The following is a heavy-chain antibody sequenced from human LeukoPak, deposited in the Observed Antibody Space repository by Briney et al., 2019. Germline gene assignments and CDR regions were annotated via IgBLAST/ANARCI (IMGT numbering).Heavy chain of an antibody. Sequence: SVKVSCKASGGTYNNWAITWVRQAPGQGLEWVGGILPVFGTSNYAQRFQGRVTITADESTGTTYMELSSLRSEDTAVYYCARDHRGFYYGSGNYYYLDVWGKGTTVTVSS. CDR3: ARDHRGFYYGSGNYYYLDV. V-gene: IGHV1-69*13. CDR2: ILPVFGTS. J-gene: IGHJ6*03. D-gene: IGHD3-10*01. CDR1: GGTYNNWA.